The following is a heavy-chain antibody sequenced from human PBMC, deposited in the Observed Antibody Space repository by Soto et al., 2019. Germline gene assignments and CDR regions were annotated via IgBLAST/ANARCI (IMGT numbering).Heavy chain of an antibody. D-gene: IGHD2-21*02. V-gene: IGHV3-48*04. CDR1: GFTFSSYS. J-gene: IGHJ4*02. Sequence: GGSLRLSCAASGFTFSSYSMNWVRQAPGKGLEWVSYISSSSSTIYYADSVKGRFTISRDNAKNSLYLQMNSLRAEDTAVYYCARSYCGGYCFFDCWGQGTLVTVSS. CDR2: ISSSSSTI. CDR3: ARSYCGGYCFFDC.